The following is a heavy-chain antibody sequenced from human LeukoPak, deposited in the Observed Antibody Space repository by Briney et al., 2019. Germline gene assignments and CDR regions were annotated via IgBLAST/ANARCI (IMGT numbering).Heavy chain of an antibody. CDR3: ARDLGQYYDTSDNWFDP. CDR1: GFTLSNYS. Sequence: GGSLRLSCAPSGFTLSNYSMNWVRQAPGTGLEWVSSISSSSSYIYYADSVKGRFTISRDNAKNTLNLQMNSLRAEDTAVYYCARDLGQYYDTSDNWFDPWGQGTLVTVSS. V-gene: IGHV3-21*01. D-gene: IGHD3-22*01. J-gene: IGHJ5*02. CDR2: ISSSSSYI.